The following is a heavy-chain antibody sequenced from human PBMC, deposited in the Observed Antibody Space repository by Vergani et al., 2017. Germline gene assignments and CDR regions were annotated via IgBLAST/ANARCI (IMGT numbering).Heavy chain of an antibody. D-gene: IGHD3-10*01. V-gene: IGHV1-18*01. CDR3: ARDLKYSSTLWFGELSVSPSPDY. Sequence: QVQLVQSGAEVKKPGASVKVSCKASGYTFTSYGISWVRQAPGQGLEWMGWISAYNGNTNYAQKLQGRVTNTTDTSTSTAYMELRSLRSDDTAVYYCARDLKYSSTLWFGELSVSPSPDYWGQGTLVTVSS. CDR2: ISAYNGNT. J-gene: IGHJ4*02. CDR1: GYTFTSYG.